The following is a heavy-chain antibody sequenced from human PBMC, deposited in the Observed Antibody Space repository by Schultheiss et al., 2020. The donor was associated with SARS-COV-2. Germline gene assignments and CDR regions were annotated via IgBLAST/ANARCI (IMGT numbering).Heavy chain of an antibody. V-gene: IGHV3-48*03. D-gene: IGHD1-26*01. CDR2: IDTGSMRI. CDR1: GLTFRDYQ. CDR3: ARVGGYWYFDL. J-gene: IGHJ2*01. Sequence: GGSLRLSCVVSGLTFRDYQMNWVRQAPGKGLEWVSFIDTGSMRISYADSVRGRFTTSRDDATNSLYLHMTSLTVEDTALYYCARVGGYWYFDLWGRGTLVTVSS.